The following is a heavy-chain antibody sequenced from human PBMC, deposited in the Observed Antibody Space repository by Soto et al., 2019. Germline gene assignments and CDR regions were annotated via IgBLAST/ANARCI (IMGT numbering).Heavy chain of an antibody. J-gene: IGHJ4*02. CDR2: IYYRGNA. CDR3: ARLEGLATTSYYFDF. CDR1: DDSINSDKYY. D-gene: IGHD3-9*01. V-gene: IGHV4-39*01. Sequence: SETLSLTCSVSDDSINSDKYYWGWIRQPPGKGLEWIGSIYYRGNAYYNPSLQTRVTISLDKSKSQFSLKLNSVTAADSAVFFCARLEGLATTSYYFDFWGPGALVTVSS.